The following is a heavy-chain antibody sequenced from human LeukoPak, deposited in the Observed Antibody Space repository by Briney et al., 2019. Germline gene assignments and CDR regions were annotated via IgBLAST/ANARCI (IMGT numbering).Heavy chain of an antibody. CDR2: LYSDGNT. J-gene: IGHJ4*02. D-gene: IGHD1-14*01. V-gene: IGHV3-53*01. CDR1: GFTVITND. CDR3: ARGVEPLAANTLAY. Sequence: GGSLRLSCAASGFTVITNDMTWVRQAPGKGLEWVSVLYSDGNTKYADSVQGRFTISRDNSKNTLYHEMNGLSPDDTAVYYCARGVEPLAANTLAYWGQGTLVTVSS.